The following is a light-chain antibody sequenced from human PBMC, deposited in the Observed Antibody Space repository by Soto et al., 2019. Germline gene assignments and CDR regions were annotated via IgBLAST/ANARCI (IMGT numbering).Light chain of an antibody. V-gene: IGKV3-15*01. Sequence: ILMTQSPATLSVSPWEVATLCCRASQSISSNLAWYQQKPGQAPRLLIYGASTRATGIPARFSGSGSGTEFTLTISSLQSEDFAVYYCQQYNNWPPITFGQGTRLEIK. CDR2: GAS. CDR3: QQYNNWPPIT. J-gene: IGKJ5*01. CDR1: QSISSN.